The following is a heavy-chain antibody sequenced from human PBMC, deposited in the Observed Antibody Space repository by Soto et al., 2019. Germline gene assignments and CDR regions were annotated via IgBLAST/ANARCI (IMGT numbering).Heavy chain of an antibody. CDR3: AKAGAEDYYESSGYFDH. J-gene: IGHJ4*02. CDR1: GFTFSTYA. CDR2: ISVSGART. Sequence: PGGSLRLSCVASGFTFSTYAMTWVRQAPGKGLEWVSTISVSGARTYYADSVKGRFTISRDNSKNTLYLQMNSLRAEDTAVYYCAKAGAEDYYESSGYFDHWGKGTVATVSP. D-gene: IGHD3-22*01. V-gene: IGHV3-23*01.